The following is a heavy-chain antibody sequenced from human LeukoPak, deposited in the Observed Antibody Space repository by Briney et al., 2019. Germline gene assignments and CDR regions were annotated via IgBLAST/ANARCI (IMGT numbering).Heavy chain of an antibody. CDR1: GFNFSTYA. CDR3: AKSDCGGDCHLLDY. Sequence: PGGSLRLSCAASGFNFSTYAMSWVRQAPGKGLEWVSHFGGSGGTIYYADSVKGRFTISRDNSKNTLYLQMNSLRAEDTAVYYCAKSDCGGDCHLLDYWGQGTLVTVSS. CDR2: FGGSGGTI. V-gene: IGHV3-23*01. J-gene: IGHJ4*02. D-gene: IGHD2-21*02.